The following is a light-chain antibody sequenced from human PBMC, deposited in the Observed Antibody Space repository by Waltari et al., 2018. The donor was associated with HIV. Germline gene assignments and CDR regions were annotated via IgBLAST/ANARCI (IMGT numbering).Light chain of an antibody. Sequence: QSALTQPASVSGAPGQSITISCTGPTRDVGGYDYVSWYQQHPGKAPKLIIYDGNHRTSGVSNRFSGSKSGNTASLTISGLQAEDEADYYCSSYTLTSTYVFGTGTKVTVL. V-gene: IGLV2-14*03. CDR3: SSYTLTSTYV. CDR1: TRDVGGYDY. J-gene: IGLJ1*01. CDR2: DGN.